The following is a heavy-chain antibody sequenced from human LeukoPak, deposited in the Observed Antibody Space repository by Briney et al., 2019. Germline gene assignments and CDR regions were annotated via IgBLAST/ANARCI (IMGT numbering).Heavy chain of an antibody. D-gene: IGHD1-26*01. CDR1: GYTFTGYY. J-gene: IGHJ4*02. Sequence: GASVKVSCKASGYTFTGYYMHWVRQALGQGLEWMGWINPNSGGTNYAQKFQGRVTMTRDTSISTAYMELSRLRSDDTAVYYCARVGSRRLNPIDYWGQGTLVTVSS. CDR3: ARVGSRRLNPIDY. V-gene: IGHV1-2*02. CDR2: INPNSGGT.